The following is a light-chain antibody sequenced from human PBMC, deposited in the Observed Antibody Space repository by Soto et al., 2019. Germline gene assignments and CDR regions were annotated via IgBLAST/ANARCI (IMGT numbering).Light chain of an antibody. J-gene: IGKJ4*01. V-gene: IGKV3-11*01. Sequence: VLTQSPATLSLSPGERVTLSCRASRSVSSYLAWYQQTPGQAPRLLISDASNRATGIPARFSGSGSGTDFTLTISSLEPEDVAVYYCQQRSNWPPALTFRGGTKVEIK. CDR2: DAS. CDR1: RSVSSY. CDR3: QQRSNWPPALT.